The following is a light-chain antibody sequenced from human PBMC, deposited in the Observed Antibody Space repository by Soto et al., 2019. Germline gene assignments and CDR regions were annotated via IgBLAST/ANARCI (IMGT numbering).Light chain of an antibody. J-gene: IGLJ2*01. V-gene: IGLV1-44*01. CDR3: ATWDDTLDGVV. Sequence: QSVLTQPPSASGTPGQRVTISCSGSSSNIGSKVVNWYQQVSGTAPKLLIYSTNQLPSGVPDRFSGSKSGTSASLAISGLQSEDEADYYCATWDDTLDGVVFGGGTKVTVL. CDR1: SSNIGSKV. CDR2: STN.